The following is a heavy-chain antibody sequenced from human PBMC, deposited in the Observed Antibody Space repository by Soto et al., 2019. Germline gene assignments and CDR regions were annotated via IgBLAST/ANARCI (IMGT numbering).Heavy chain of an antibody. D-gene: IGHD6-13*01. CDR3: IAAAANFDY. Sequence: PGGSLRLACAASGFTFSSYGMHWVRQAPGKGLEWVAVIWYDGSNKYYADSVKGRFTISRDNSKNTLYLQMNSLRAEDTAVYYCIAAAANFDYWGQGTLVTVSS. J-gene: IGHJ4*02. CDR1: GFTFSSYG. V-gene: IGHV3-33*01. CDR2: IWYDGSNK.